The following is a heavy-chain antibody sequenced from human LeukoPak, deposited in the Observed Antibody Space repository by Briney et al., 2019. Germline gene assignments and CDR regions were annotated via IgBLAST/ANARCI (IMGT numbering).Heavy chain of an antibody. J-gene: IGHJ3*02. Sequence: GGSLRLSCAASGFTFSSYAMSWVRQAPGKGLEWVSAISGSGGSTYYADSVKGRFTISRDNSKNTLYLQMNSLRAEDTAVYYCAKGYCSGGSCYSFQSYDAFDIWGQGTMVTVSS. D-gene: IGHD2-15*01. V-gene: IGHV3-23*01. CDR1: GFTFSSYA. CDR2: ISGSGGST. CDR3: AKGYCSGGSCYSFQSYDAFDI.